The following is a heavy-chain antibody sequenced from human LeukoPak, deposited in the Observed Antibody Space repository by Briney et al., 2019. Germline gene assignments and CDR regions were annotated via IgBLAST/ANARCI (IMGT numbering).Heavy chain of an antibody. J-gene: IGHJ5*02. CDR2: IYYSGST. D-gene: IGHD2-2*01. CDR3: ARLPDIVVVPAATGGSWFDP. CDR1: GGSISSSSYY. V-gene: IGHV4-39*01. Sequence: SETLSLTCTVSGGSISSSSYYWGWIRQPPGKGLEWIGRIYYSGSTYYNPSLKSRVTISVDTSKNQFSLKLSSVTAADTAVYYCARLPDIVVVPAATGGSWFDPWGQGTLVTVSS.